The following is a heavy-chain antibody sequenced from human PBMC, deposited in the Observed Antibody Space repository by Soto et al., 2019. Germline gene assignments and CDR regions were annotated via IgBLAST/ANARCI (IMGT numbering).Heavy chain of an antibody. CDR1: GGSISSGVYS. J-gene: IGHJ5*02. Sequence: SETLSLTCAISGGSISSGVYSWSWIRHPPGNGLEWIGYIYHIGSTYYNPSLKSRVTISVDRSKNQFSLKLSSVTAADTAVYYCARGYTIFGVVKKYNWFDPWGQGPLIT. D-gene: IGHD3-3*01. CDR3: ARGYTIFGVVKKYNWFDP. V-gene: IGHV4-30-2*01. CDR2: IYHIGST.